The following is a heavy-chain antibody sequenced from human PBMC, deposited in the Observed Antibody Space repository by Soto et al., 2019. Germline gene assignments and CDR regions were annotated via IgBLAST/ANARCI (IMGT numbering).Heavy chain of an antibody. CDR1: GFTFSSYA. Sequence: GGSLRLSCAASGFTFSSYAMSWVRQAPGKGLEWVSAISGSGVSTYYADSVKGRFTISRDNSKNTLYLQMNSLRAGDTAVYYCAKDHVGKHRAYGMDVWGQGTTVTV. D-gene: IGHD2-15*01. CDR3: AKDHVGKHRAYGMDV. J-gene: IGHJ6*02. V-gene: IGHV3-23*01. CDR2: ISGSGVST.